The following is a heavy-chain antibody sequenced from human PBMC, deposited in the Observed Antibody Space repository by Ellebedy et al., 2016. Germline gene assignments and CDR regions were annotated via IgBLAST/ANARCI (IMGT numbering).Heavy chain of an antibody. CDR2: ISWNSGSI. Sequence: GGSLRLSCAASGFTFDDYAMHWVRQAPGKGLEWVSGISWNSGSIGYADSVKGRFTISRDNAKNSLYLQMNSLRAEDTALYYCAKVLFPYSSSPYGMDVWGQGTTVTVSS. J-gene: IGHJ6*02. V-gene: IGHV3-9*01. D-gene: IGHD6-6*01. CDR3: AKVLFPYSSSPYGMDV. CDR1: GFTFDDYA.